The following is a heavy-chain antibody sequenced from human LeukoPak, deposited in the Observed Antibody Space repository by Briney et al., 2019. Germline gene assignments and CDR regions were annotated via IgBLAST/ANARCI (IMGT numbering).Heavy chain of an antibody. V-gene: IGHV5-51*01. D-gene: IGHD3-22*01. CDR1: GYSFTSYW. CDR2: SYPGDSDT. Sequence: GESLKISCKGSGYSFTSYWIGWVRQMPGKGLEWMGISYPGDSDTRYSPYFQCQVTISADKSISTAYLQWSSLKASDTAMYYCARRSNYYDSSGYYYPDYWGQGTLVTVSS. CDR3: ARRSNYYDSSGYYYPDY. J-gene: IGHJ4*02.